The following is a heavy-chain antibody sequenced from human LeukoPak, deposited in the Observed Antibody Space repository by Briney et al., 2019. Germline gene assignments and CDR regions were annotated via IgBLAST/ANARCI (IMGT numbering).Heavy chain of an antibody. D-gene: IGHD2-8*01. J-gene: IGHJ4*02. Sequence: GASVKVSCKVSGYTLTELSMHWVRQAPGKGLEWMGGFDPEDGETIYAQKFQGRVTMTEDTSTDTAYMELSSLRSEDTAVYYCAAPAGYCTNGVCVELDYWGQGTLVTVSS. CDR3: AAPAGYCTNGVCVELDY. CDR1: GYTLTELS. V-gene: IGHV1-24*01. CDR2: FDPEDGET.